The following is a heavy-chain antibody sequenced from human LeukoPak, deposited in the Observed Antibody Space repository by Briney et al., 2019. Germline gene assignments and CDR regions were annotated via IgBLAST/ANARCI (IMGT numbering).Heavy chain of an antibody. J-gene: IGHJ4*02. D-gene: IGHD3-22*01. CDR2: IYYSGST. CDR3: ASSLSGYYHFDY. V-gene: IGHV4-31*03. Sequence: SQTLSLTCTVSGGSISSGGYYWSWIRQHPGKGLEWIGYIYYSGSTYYNPSLKSRVTISVDTPKNQFSLKLSSVTAADTAVYYCASSLSGYYHFDYWGQGTLVTVSS. CDR1: GGSISSGGYY.